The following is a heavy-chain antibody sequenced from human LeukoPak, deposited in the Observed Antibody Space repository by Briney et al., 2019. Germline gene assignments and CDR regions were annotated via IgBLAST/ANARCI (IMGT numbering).Heavy chain of an antibody. D-gene: IGHD2-2*01. J-gene: IGHJ3*02. CDR2: ISGSGGST. Sequence: GGSLRLSCAASGFTFSSYAMSWVRQAPGKGLEWVSAISGSGGSTYYADSVKGRFTISRDNSKNTLYLQMNSLRAEDTAVYYCAKLLGYCSSTSCLNAFDIWGQGTMVTVSS. CDR1: GFTFSSYA. CDR3: AKLLGYCSSTSCLNAFDI. V-gene: IGHV3-23*01.